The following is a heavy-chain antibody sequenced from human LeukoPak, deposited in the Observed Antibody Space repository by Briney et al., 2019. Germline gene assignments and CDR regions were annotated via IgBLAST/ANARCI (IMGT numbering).Heavy chain of an antibody. CDR3: ARDWTFYDSSGYYEGG. CDR2: IKQDGSEK. D-gene: IGHD3-22*01. Sequence: GGSLRLSCAASGFTFSSYWMGWVRQAPGKGLEWVANIKQDGSEKYYVDSVKGRFTISRDNAKNSLYLQMNSLRAEDTAVYHCARDWTFYDSSGYYEGGWGQGTLVTVSS. V-gene: IGHV3-7*01. J-gene: IGHJ4*02. CDR1: GFTFSSYW.